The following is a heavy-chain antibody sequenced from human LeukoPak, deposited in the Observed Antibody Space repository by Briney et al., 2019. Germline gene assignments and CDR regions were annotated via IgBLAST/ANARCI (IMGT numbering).Heavy chain of an antibody. Sequence: PGGSLRLSCAASGFTFDDYAMHWVRQAPGKGLEWVSGISWNSGSIGYADSVKGRFTISRDNAKNSLYLQMNSLRAEDTAVYYCARDYAAAGKNYFDYWGQGTLVTASS. D-gene: IGHD6-13*01. J-gene: IGHJ4*02. CDR3: ARDYAAAGKNYFDY. CDR1: GFTFDDYA. CDR2: ISWNSGSI. V-gene: IGHV3-9*01.